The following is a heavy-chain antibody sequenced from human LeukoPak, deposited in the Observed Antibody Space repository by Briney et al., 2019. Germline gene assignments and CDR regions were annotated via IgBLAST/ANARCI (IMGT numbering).Heavy chain of an antibody. D-gene: IGHD4-17*01. CDR1: GFTFDDYV. V-gene: IGHV3-9*01. CDR3: AKGRYGDLDYFDY. Sequence: GGSLRLPCAASGFTFDDYVVHWVRQAPGKGLEWVSGISWNSGNIGYADSVKGRFTISRDNAKNSLSLQMNSLRAEDTALYYCAKGRYGDLDYFDYWGQGTLVTVSS. J-gene: IGHJ4*02. CDR2: ISWNSGNI.